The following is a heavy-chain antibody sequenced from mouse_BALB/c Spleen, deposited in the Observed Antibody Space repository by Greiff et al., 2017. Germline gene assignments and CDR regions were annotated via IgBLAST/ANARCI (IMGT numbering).Heavy chain of an antibody. Sequence: EVQGVESGGGLVKPGGSLKLSCAASGFTFSSYTMSWVRQTPEKRLEWVATISSGGSYTYYPDSVKGRFTISRDNAKNTLYLQMSSLKSEDTAMYYCARRGYGNYAWYFDVWGAGTTVTVSS. CDR2: ISSGGSYT. D-gene: IGHD2-10*02. V-gene: IGHV5-6-4*01. CDR3: ARRGYGNYAWYFDV. J-gene: IGHJ1*01. CDR1: GFTFSSYT.